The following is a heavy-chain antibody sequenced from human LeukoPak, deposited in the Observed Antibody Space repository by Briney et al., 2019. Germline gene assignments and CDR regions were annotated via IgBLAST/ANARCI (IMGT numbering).Heavy chain of an antibody. Sequence: SQTLSLTCTVSGGSISSGDYYWSWIRQPPGKGLEWIVYIYYSGSTYYNPSLKSRVTISVDTSKNQFSLKLSSVTAADTAVYYCAKSVVPAAGGSYDAFDIWGQGTMVTVSS. CDR1: GGSISSGDYY. D-gene: IGHD2-2*01. CDR3: AKSVVPAAGGSYDAFDI. J-gene: IGHJ3*02. V-gene: IGHV4-30-4*08. CDR2: IYYSGST.